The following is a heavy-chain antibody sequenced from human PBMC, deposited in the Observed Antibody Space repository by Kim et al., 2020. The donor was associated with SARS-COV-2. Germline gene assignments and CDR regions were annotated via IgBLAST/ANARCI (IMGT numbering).Heavy chain of an antibody. V-gene: IGHV3-23*01. CDR3: AKGSGSYHIGY. Sequence: GGSLRLSCAASGFTFSSYAMSWVRQAPGKGLEWVSDSSGSGGSTYYADSVKGRFTISRDNSKNTLYLQMNSLRAEDTAVYYCAKGSGSYHIGYWGQGTLVTVSS. D-gene: IGHD1-26*01. CDR2: SSGSGGST. CDR1: GFTFSSYA. J-gene: IGHJ4*02.